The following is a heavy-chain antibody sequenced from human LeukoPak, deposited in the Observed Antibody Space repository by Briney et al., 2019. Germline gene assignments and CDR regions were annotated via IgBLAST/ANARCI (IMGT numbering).Heavy chain of an antibody. Sequence: PGGSLRLSCAASGFTFSDHCMDWVRQAPGKGLEWVGRTRNKDNSYTTEYAATVKGRFTISRDDSKKSLYLQMNSLKTEDTAVYYCARESGGGVLGYFDLWGRGTLVSVSS. CDR3: ARESGGGVLGYFDL. CDR2: TRNKDNSYTT. V-gene: IGHV3-72*01. CDR1: GFTFSDHC. D-gene: IGHD3-10*01. J-gene: IGHJ2*01.